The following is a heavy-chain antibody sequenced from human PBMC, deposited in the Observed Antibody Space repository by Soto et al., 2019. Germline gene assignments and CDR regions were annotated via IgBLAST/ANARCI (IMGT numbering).Heavy chain of an antibody. CDR1: GYSFTSYW. CDR2: IYPGDSDT. Sequence: GESLKISCKGSGYSFTSYWIGWVRQMPGKGLEWMGIIYPGDSDTRYSPSFQGQVTISADKSISTAYLQWSSLKASDTAMYYCARQRRIAAETGNYYYYYMDVWGKGTTVTVSS. D-gene: IGHD6-13*01. CDR3: ARQRRIAAETGNYYYYYMDV. V-gene: IGHV5-51*01. J-gene: IGHJ6*03.